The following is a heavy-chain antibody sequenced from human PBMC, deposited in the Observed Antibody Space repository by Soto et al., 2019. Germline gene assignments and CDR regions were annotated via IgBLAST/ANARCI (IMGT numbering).Heavy chain of an antibody. CDR1: GFTFSSYA. CDR2: ISGSGGST. J-gene: IGHJ4*02. D-gene: IGHD2-15*01. Sequence: GGSLRLSCAASGFTFSSYAMSWVRQAPGKGLEWVSTISGSGGSTYYADSVKGRFTISRENSKNTLYLQMNSLRAEDAAVYYCAKDLVGSNADYYDYWGQGTLVTVSS. V-gene: IGHV3-23*01. CDR3: AKDLVGSNADYYDY.